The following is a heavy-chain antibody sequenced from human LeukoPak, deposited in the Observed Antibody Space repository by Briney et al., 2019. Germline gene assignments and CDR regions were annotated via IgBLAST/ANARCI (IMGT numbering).Heavy chain of an antibody. Sequence: GGSLRLSCAASGFTFSSCAMSWVRQAPGKGLEWVSGISGTGGSTFYADSVKGRFTISRGNSKNTLYLQMDSLRAEDTAVYYCAKGSITMMVVVITPGYFDYWGQGTLVAVSS. CDR1: GFTFSSCA. D-gene: IGHD3-22*01. CDR3: AKGSITMMVVVITPGYFDY. J-gene: IGHJ4*02. V-gene: IGHV3-23*01. CDR2: ISGTGGST.